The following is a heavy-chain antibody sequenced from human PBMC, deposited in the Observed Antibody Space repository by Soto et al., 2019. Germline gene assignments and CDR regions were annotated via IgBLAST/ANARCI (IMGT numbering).Heavy chain of an antibody. D-gene: IGHD2-2*01. V-gene: IGHV4-30-4*01. Sequence: QVQLQESGPGLVKPSQTLSLTCTVSGDSISSGDYYWSWIRQPPGKGLEWIGYIYYSGSTYYNPSVKSRVTISVDTSKNQFSLKLSSVTAADTAVYYCARDIVLVPFFFGYYGMDVWGQGTTVTVSS. CDR2: IYYSGST. CDR3: ARDIVLVPFFFGYYGMDV. CDR1: GDSISSGDYY. J-gene: IGHJ6*02.